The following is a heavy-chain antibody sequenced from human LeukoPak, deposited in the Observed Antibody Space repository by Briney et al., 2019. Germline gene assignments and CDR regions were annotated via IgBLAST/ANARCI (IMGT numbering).Heavy chain of an antibody. D-gene: IGHD3-22*01. J-gene: IGHJ4*02. Sequence: GGSLRLSCAASGFTFSTYSMNWVRQAPGKGLEWVSCITSSSSYIFYADSVKGRFTISRDNSKNTLYLQMNSLRAEDTAVYYCAKDLPLYYYDSSGYYTGFDYWGQGTLVTVSS. CDR2: ITSSSSYI. V-gene: IGHV3-21*01. CDR1: GFTFSTYS. CDR3: AKDLPLYYYDSSGYYTGFDY.